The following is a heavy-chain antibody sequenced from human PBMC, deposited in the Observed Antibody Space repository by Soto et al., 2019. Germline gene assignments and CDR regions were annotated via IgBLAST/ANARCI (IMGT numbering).Heavy chain of an antibody. D-gene: IGHD6-13*01. J-gene: IGHJ5*02. Sequence: KPSETLSLTCTVSGGSISSSSYYWGWIRQPPGKGLEWIGSIYYSGSTYYNPSLKSRVTISVDTSKNQFSLKLSSVTAADTAVYYCARQVYSSKKFDPWGQGTLVTVSS. CDR3: ARQVYSSKKFDP. CDR1: GGSISSSSYY. CDR2: IYYSGST. V-gene: IGHV4-39*01.